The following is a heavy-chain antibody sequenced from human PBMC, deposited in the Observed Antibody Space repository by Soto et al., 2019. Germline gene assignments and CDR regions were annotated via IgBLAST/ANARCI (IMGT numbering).Heavy chain of an antibody. Sequence: VQLLESGGGLVQPGGSLRLSCAASEFTFSNYAMTWVRQAPGKGLEWVSLITGSDGRTYYADSVKGRFTISRDNSKNTLFLQMHSLRAEDTAVYYCAKATYDTTFYTSSFDSWGQGTLVTVSS. CDR1: EFTFSNYA. CDR2: ITGSDGRT. CDR3: AKATYDTTFYTSSFDS. V-gene: IGHV3-23*01. D-gene: IGHD3-22*01. J-gene: IGHJ4*02.